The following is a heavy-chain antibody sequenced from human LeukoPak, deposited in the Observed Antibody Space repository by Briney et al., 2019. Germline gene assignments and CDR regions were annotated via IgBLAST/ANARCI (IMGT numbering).Heavy chain of an antibody. CDR2: ISWNSGSI. CDR1: GFTFDDYA. Sequence: GRSLRLSCAASGFTFDDYAMHWVRQAPGKGLEWVSGISWNSGSIGYADSVKGRFTISRDNAKNSLYLKMNSLRAEDTALYYCANGEMATITAAFDIWGQGTMVTVSS. J-gene: IGHJ3*02. D-gene: IGHD5-24*01. V-gene: IGHV3-9*01. CDR3: ANGEMATITAAFDI.